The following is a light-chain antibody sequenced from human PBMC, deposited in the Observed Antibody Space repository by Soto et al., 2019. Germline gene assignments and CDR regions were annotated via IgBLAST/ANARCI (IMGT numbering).Light chain of an antibody. V-gene: IGLV2-14*01. J-gene: IGLJ2*01. CDR3: SSYTSSDTRG. CDR2: EVS. CDR1: SSDVDNYNY. Sequence: QSVLTQPASVSGSPGQSITISCTGTSSDVDNYNYVSWYQHHPGKAPKLMIYEVSNRPSGVSNRFSGSKSGNTASLTISGLQAEDEADYYCSSYTSSDTRGFGGGTKVTVL.